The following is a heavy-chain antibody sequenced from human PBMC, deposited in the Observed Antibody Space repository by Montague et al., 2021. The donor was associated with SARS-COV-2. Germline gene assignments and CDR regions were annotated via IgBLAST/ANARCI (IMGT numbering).Heavy chain of an antibody. V-gene: IGHV3-7*01. J-gene: IGHJ4*02. CDR2: IKQDGSEK. CDR3: ARVGSSSWQFDY. Sequence: SLRLSCAASGFTFSNYWMSWVRQAPGKGLEWVANIKQDGSEKYYVDSVKGRFTISRDNAKNSLYLQMNSLRAEDTAVYYCARVGSSSWQFDYWGQGTLVTVSS. D-gene: IGHD6-13*01. CDR1: GFTFSNYW.